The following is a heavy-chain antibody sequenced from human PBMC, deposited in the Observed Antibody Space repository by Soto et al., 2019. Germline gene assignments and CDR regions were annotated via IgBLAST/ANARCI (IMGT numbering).Heavy chain of an antibody. CDR3: ARPERWLHLNRTYYFDY. V-gene: IGHV1-8*01. D-gene: IGHD5-12*01. Sequence: ASVKVSCKASGYSFTSYDINWVRQATGQGLEWMGWMNPNSGNTGYAQKFQGRVTMTRNTSISTAYMELSSLRSEDTAVYYCARPERWLHLNRTYYFDYWRQGTLVTVCS. J-gene: IGHJ4*02. CDR1: GYSFTSYD. CDR2: MNPNSGNT.